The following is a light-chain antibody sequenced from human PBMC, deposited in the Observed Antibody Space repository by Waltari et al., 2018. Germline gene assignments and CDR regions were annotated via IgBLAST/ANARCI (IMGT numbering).Light chain of an antibody. CDR2: YAS. CDR1: QGINNY. Sequence: TKLTQPPPSPPAPLGARVTITCRASQGINNYLSWYQQKPGKAPKRLIYYASSLESGVPSRFSGSGSGTDYTLTISSLQPEDIATYYCQQYDNFPYSFGQGTKVEIK. CDR3: QQYDNFPYS. J-gene: IGKJ2*03. V-gene: IGKV1-33*01.